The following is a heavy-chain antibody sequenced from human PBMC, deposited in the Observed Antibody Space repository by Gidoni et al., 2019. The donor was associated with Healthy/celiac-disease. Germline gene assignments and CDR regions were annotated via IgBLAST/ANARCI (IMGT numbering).Heavy chain of an antibody. D-gene: IGHD6-13*01. CDR3: ARAASSSWYGCDAFDI. CDR1: GFTFSDYY. J-gene: IGHJ3*02. V-gene: IGHV3-11*05. CDR2: ISSSSIYT. Sequence: QVQLVESGGGLVKPGGSLRLSCAASGFTFSDYYMSWIRQAPGKGLEWVSYISSSSIYTNYADSVKGRCTISRDNAKNSLYLQMNSLRAEDTAVYYCARAASSSWYGCDAFDIWGQGTMVTVSS.